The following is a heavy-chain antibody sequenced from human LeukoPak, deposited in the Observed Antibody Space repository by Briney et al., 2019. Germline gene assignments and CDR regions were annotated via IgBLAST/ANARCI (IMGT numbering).Heavy chain of an antibody. Sequence: PGGSLRLSCAASGFTFSSYEMNWVRQAPGKGLEWVSVIYSGGSTYYADSVKGRFTISRDNSKNTLYLQMNSLRAEDTAVYYCARDHMTFSGSSEKGNYYYYMDVWGKGTTVTISS. D-gene: IGHD1-26*01. CDR1: GFTFSSYE. V-gene: IGHV3-53*01. CDR2: IYSGGST. J-gene: IGHJ6*03. CDR3: ARDHMTFSGSSEKGNYYYYMDV.